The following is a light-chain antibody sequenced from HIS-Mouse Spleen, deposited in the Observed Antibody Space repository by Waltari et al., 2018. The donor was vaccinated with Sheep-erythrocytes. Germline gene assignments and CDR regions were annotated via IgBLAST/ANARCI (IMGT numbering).Light chain of an antibody. CDR3: QQYYSTPLT. CDR1: QSVLYSTNNKNY. V-gene: IGKV4-1*01. J-gene: IGKJ4*01. CDR2: WAS. Sequence: DIVMTQSPDSLAVSLGERATINCKSSQSVLYSTNNKNYSAWYQQKTGQPPKRLIYWASTRESGVPDRFSGSGSGTDFTLTISSLQAEDVAVYYCQQYYSTPLTFVGGTKVEIK.